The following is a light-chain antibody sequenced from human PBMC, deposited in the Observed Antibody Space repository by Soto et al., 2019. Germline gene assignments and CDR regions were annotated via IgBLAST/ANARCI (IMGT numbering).Light chain of an antibody. CDR2: GSS. Sequence: EVVLTQSPGTLSLSPGERATLSCRASQSVTNKYLAWYQQKPGQAPRLLIFGSSDRATGIPDRFSGSGSGTDFTLTISRMEPEDFVAYYCQQYGSSPPYTFGQGTKLEI. CDR3: QQYGSSPPYT. CDR1: QSVTNKY. J-gene: IGKJ2*01. V-gene: IGKV3-20*01.